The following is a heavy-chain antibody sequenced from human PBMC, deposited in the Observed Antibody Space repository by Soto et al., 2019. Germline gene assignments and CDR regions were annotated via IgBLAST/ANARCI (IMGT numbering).Heavy chain of an antibody. CDR1: GGSITSGGFS. D-gene: IGHD6-13*01. CDR2: IFHSGRT. J-gene: IGHJ5*02. CDR3: ARSNNWYRYDT. V-gene: IGHV4-30-2*01. Sequence: PSETLSLTCAASGGSITSGGFSWSYIRQPPGEDLEWIGNIFHSGRTYYKPSLRSRVTISVDISKKSFSLTLTSVTAADTAVYYCARSNNWYRYDTWGQGALVTVSS.